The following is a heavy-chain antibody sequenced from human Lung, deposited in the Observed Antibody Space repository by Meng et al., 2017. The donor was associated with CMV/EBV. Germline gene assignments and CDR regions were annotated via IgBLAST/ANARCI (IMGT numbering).Heavy chain of an antibody. V-gene: IGHV3-23*01. J-gene: IGHJ6*02. CDR2: ISGSGGST. CDR3: AKRMGSSVIPGAYVNAMDV. CDR1: GFTFFTYA. Sequence: GGSLRLSCTASGFTFFTYAMSWVRQAPGKGLEWVSVISGSGGSTLDADSVKGRFTISRDNSKNTLFLQMNSLRPEDTAAYYCAKRMGSSVIPGAYVNAMDVWGQGTTVTVSS. D-gene: IGHD2-2*01.